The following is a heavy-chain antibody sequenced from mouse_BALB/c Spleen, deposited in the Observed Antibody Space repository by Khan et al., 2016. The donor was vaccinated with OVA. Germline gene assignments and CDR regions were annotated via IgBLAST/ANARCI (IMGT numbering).Heavy chain of an antibody. CDR2: ISSAATYT. V-gene: IGHV5-9-1*01. Sequence: EVELVESGGGLVEPGRSLKLSCAASGFTFSSFVMSWVRQTPEKRLEWVATISSAATYTYYPDSVKGRFTISRDNAKNTLYLQMNSLRSDDTAIYYCTNGNYGWFAYWGQGTLVTVST. D-gene: IGHD2-1*01. CDR1: GFTFSSFV. CDR3: TNGNYGWFAY. J-gene: IGHJ3*01.